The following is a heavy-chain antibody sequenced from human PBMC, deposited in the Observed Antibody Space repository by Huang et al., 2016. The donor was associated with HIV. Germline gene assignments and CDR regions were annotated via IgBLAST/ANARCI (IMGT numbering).Heavy chain of an antibody. Sequence: QVQLVQSGAEVKKPGSSVKVSCKVSGSPFRSYAVSWVRQAPGQGLEWMGAIIPIFGTANYAQKFQGRVSIIADESTSTDYMELSNLRSEDTAVYYCARAPENTYFDYWGQGTLVTVSS. CDR2: IIPIFGTA. CDR1: GSPFRSYA. D-gene: IGHD2-2*01. V-gene: IGHV1-69*13. CDR3: ARAPENTYFDY. J-gene: IGHJ4*02.